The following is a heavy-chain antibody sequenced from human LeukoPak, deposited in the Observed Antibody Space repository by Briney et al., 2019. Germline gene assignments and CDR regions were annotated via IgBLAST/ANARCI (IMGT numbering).Heavy chain of an antibody. CDR3: ARWGGHCTSGLCYYFDC. V-gene: IGHV1-2*02. CDR1: EYAFTGYY. CDR2: INPHSGDT. J-gene: IGHJ4*02. Sequence: ASVKVSCKASEYAFTGYYLHWVRQAPGQGLEWMGWINPHSGDTDYAQKFQGRVTMTRDTSISTAYMELSRLRSDDTAVYYCARWGGHCTSGLCYYFDCWGQGTLVTVSS. D-gene: IGHD2-8*01.